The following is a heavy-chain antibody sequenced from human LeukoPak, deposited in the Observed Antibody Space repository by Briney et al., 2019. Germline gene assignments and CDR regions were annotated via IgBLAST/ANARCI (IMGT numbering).Heavy chain of an antibody. D-gene: IGHD1-1*01. Sequence: SETLSLTCAVYGGSFSNYYWTWIRQTPGKGLEWIGEISHTGDITNYNPSLKSRVTISDDSSKKQFSLKVTSVTAADTGVYYCAGVPDITARPCDSWGPGILVTVSS. V-gene: IGHV4-34*01. CDR1: GGSFSNYY. CDR3: AGVPDITARPCDS. CDR2: ISHTGDIT. J-gene: IGHJ4*02.